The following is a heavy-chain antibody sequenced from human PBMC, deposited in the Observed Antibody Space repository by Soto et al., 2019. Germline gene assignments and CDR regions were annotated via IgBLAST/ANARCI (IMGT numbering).Heavy chain of an antibody. J-gene: IGHJ4*02. V-gene: IGHV3-30-3*01. D-gene: IGHD3-3*01. CDR3: ARPYYDFWTGYPGAFFDY. CDR2: ISYDGSNK. Sequence: PGGSLRLSCAASGFTFSTYSMYWVRQAPGKGLEWVAVISYDGSNKYEADSMKDRFTISRDNSKNTLYLQMNSLRAEDTAVYYCARPYYDFWTGYPGAFFDYWGQGTLVTVSS. CDR1: GFTFSTYS.